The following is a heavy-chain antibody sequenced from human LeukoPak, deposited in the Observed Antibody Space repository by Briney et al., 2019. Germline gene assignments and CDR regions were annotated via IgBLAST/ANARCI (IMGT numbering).Heavy chain of an antibody. CDR2: IYYSGST. CDR1: GGSISSYY. J-gene: IGHJ6*03. Sequence: SETLSLTCTVSGGSISSYYWSWIRQPPGKGLEWIWYIYYSGSTNYNPSLKSRVTISVDTSKNQFSLKLSSVTAADTAVYYCARAKSSSPPGYMDVWGKGTTVTVSS. D-gene: IGHD6-6*01. CDR3: ARAKSSSPPGYMDV. V-gene: IGHV4-59*01.